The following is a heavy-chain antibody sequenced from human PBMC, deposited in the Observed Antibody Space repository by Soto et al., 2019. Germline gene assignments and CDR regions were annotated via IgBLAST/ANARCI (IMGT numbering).Heavy chain of an antibody. J-gene: IGHJ4*02. V-gene: IGHV4-59*01. CDR3: ARVYAAGRGDY. Sequence: PSETLSLTCTVSGGSISSYYWSWIRQPPGKGLEWIGYIYYSGSTKYNPPLKSRVTISVDTSKNQFSLKLSSVTAADTAVYYCARVYAAGRGDYWGQGILVTVSS. CDR1: GGSISSYY. CDR2: IYYSGST. D-gene: IGHD6-13*01.